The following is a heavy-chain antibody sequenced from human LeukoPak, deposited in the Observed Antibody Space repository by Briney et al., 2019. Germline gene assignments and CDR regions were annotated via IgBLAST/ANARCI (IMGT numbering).Heavy chain of an antibody. CDR2: IIPIFGTA. J-gene: IGHJ4*02. Sequence: ASVKVSCKASGGTFNSYAISWVRQAPGQGLEWMGGIIPIFGTANYAQKFQGRVTITTDESTSTAYMELSSLRSEDTAVYYCARVGAYGDYDSGSSDYWGQGTLVTVSS. CDR1: GGTFNSYA. CDR3: ARVGAYGDYDSGSSDY. V-gene: IGHV1-69*05. D-gene: IGHD4-17*01.